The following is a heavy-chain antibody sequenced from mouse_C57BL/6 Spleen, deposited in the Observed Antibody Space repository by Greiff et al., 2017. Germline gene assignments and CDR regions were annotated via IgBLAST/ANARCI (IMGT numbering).Heavy chain of an antibody. V-gene: IGHV5-17*01. Sequence: EVQRVESGGGLVKPGGSLKLSCAASGFTFSDYGMHWVRQAPEKGLEWVAYISRGSSTIYYADTVKGRFTISRDNAKNTLFLQMTSLRSEDTAMYYCARDPYDYDGGFADWGQGTLVTVSA. CDR1: GFTFSDYG. J-gene: IGHJ3*01. D-gene: IGHD2-4*01. CDR2: ISRGSSTI. CDR3: ARDPYDYDGGFAD.